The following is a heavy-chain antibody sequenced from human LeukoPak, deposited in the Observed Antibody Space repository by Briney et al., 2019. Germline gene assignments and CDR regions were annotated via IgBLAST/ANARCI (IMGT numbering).Heavy chain of an antibody. Sequence: GGSLRLSCAASGFSFSSYTMHWVRQAPGKGLECVAVISDDGSKKYYADSVKGRFTISRDNAKNSLYLQMNSLRADDTGVYYCARDNVNGDYVSAYWCQGTLVTVSS. V-gene: IGHV3-30-3*01. CDR1: GFSFSSYT. J-gene: IGHJ4*02. CDR2: ISDDGSKK. CDR3: ARDNVNGDYVSAY. D-gene: IGHD4-17*01.